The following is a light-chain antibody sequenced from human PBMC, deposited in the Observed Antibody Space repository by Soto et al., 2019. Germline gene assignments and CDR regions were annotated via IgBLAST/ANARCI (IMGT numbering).Light chain of an antibody. Sequence: ETVLTQSPATLSLSPGERATLSCRASQSVSNQLAWYQQKPGQAPRLLIYDASNRATGISARFSGSGSGTDFTLTISSLEPEDFALYYCQQRNNWPPYTFGQGTKLEIK. J-gene: IGKJ2*01. CDR3: QQRNNWPPYT. CDR2: DAS. CDR1: QSVSNQ. V-gene: IGKV3-11*01.